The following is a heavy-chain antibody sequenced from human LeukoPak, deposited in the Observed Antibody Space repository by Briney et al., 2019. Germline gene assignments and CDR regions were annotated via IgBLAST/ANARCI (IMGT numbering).Heavy chain of an antibody. CDR3: ARVSRDGYNYYY. D-gene: IGHD5-24*01. V-gene: IGHV3-21*01. J-gene: IGHJ4*02. CDR2: ISSSSSYI. Sequence: GGSLRLSCAASGFTFSSYSMNWVRQAPGKGLEWVSSISSSSSYIYYADSVKGRFTISRDNAKNSLYLQMNSLRAEDTAVYYCARVSRDGYNYYYWGQGTLVTVPS. CDR1: GFTFSSYS.